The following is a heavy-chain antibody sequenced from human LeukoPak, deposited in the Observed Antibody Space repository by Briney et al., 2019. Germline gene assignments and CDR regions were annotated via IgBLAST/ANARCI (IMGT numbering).Heavy chain of an antibody. D-gene: IGHD5-12*01. V-gene: IGHV1-2*06. J-gene: IGHJ4*02. CDR3: ARVMATIGSIFDY. Sequence: GAPVKVSCKASGYTFTGYYMHWVRQAPGQGLEWMGRINPNSGGTNYAQKFQGRVTMTRDTSISTAYMELSRLRSDDTAVYYCARVMATIGSIFDYWGQGTLVTVSS. CDR1: GYTFTGYY. CDR2: INPNSGGT.